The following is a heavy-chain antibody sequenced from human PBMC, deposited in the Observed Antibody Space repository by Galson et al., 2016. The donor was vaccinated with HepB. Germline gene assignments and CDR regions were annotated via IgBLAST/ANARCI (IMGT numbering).Heavy chain of an antibody. V-gene: IGHV4-59*01. CDR1: GGSIRNYY. J-gene: IGHJ4*02. Sequence: SETLSLTCTVSGGSIRNYYWSWVRQPPGKGLEWIGYIYYSGNTNYNPSLESRVTISVDTSKNQLSLKLYSVTAADPAMYYCARGSAPRPGYWGRGTRVTVSS. D-gene: IGHD3-3*01. CDR2: IYYSGNT. CDR3: ARGSAPRPGY.